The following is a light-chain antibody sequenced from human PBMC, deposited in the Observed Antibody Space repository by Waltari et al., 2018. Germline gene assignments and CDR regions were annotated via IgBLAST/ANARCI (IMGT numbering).Light chain of an antibody. CDR1: QSLFYSFNNKDY. CDR2: WAS. CDR3: QQYYNTPT. J-gene: IGKJ2*01. V-gene: IGKV4-1*01. Sequence: IVMTQSPDSLAVSLGEGATINCKSSQSLFYSFNNKDYLAWYQQKPGQPPKLLFYWASTRDSGVPDRFSASGSGTDFALTISSLQAEDVAVYFCQQYYNTPTFGQGTKLEIK.